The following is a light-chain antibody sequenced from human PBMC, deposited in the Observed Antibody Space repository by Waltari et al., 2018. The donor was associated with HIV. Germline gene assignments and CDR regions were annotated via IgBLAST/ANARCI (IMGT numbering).Light chain of an antibody. CDR1: SGYVHYK. V-gene: IGLV9-49*01. CDR2: VGTGGIVG. CDR3: GTDHGSGSNFVYV. Sequence: QPPLTQPPSASASLGASVTLTCTLRSGYVHYKLAWYQQRPGQGPRFVMRVGTGGIVGSKGDGIPDRFSVLGSGLNRSLTIKNIQEEDEGDYHCGTDHGSGSNFVYVFGPGTQVSVL. J-gene: IGLJ1*01.